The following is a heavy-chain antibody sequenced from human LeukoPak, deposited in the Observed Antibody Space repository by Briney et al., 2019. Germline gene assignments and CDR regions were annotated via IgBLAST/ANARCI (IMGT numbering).Heavy chain of an antibody. CDR2: IYSDGST. CDR3: ARVYYYGSGSFSFDY. Sequence: GGSLRLSCAASGFSVSSNYMSWVRQAPGKGLEWVSVIYSDGSTYYADSVKGRFTISRDYSKNTLFLLVNSLRAEDTAVYYCARVYYYGSGSFSFDYWGQGTLVTVSS. D-gene: IGHD3-10*01. CDR1: GFSVSSNY. J-gene: IGHJ4*02. V-gene: IGHV3-66*01.